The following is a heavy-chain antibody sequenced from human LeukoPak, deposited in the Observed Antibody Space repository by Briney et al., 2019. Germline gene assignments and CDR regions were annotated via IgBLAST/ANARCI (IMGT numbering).Heavy chain of an antibody. CDR3: IAHFPYFYGFDV. D-gene: IGHD3-3*02. V-gene: IGHV3-15*01. Sequence: GGSLRRYCVSSGFTIGTAWMSWVRQAPGKGLEWLGHIKSEGEGATTDYAAPAKGRFAISRDDSKNMIYLQMSSLKIDDTAIYYCIAHFPYFYGFDVWGKGTTVTVSS. CDR1: GFTIGTAW. CDR2: IKSEGEGATT. J-gene: IGHJ6*04.